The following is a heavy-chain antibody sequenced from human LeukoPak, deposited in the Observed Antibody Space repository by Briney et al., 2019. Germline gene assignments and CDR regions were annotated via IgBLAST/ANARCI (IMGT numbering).Heavy chain of an antibody. Sequence: GSSVKVSCKASGGTFSSYTISWVRQAPGQGHEWMGRIIPILGIANYAQKFQGRVTITADKSTSTAYMELSSLRSEDTAVYYCASGYCSSTSCYLYYMDVWGKGTTVTVSS. D-gene: IGHD2-2*03. J-gene: IGHJ6*03. CDR1: GGTFSSYT. V-gene: IGHV1-69*02. CDR3: ASGYCSSTSCYLYYMDV. CDR2: IIPILGIA.